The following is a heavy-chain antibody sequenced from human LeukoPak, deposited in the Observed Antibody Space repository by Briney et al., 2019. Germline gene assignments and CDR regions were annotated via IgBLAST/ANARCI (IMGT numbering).Heavy chain of an antibody. CDR3: ATVSEY. V-gene: IGHV3-30*02. D-gene: IGHD1-1*01. J-gene: IGHJ4*02. CDR2: IWYDGSNK. CDR1: GFTFNRYA. Sequence: GGSLRLSCAASGFTFNRYAMHWVRQAPGKGLEWVAFIWYDGSNKYYADSVKGRFTVSRDNSKNTLYLQMNGLRAEDTTVYYCATVSEYWGQGTLVTVSS.